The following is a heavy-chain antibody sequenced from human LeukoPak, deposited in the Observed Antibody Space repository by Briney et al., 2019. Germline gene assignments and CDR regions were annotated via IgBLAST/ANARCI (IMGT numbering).Heavy chain of an antibody. CDR1: GFTFSSYD. CDR3: AKSVGRGIVVVTAADY. D-gene: IGHD2-21*02. V-gene: IGHV3-13*01. Sequence: GGSLRLSCAASGFTFSSYDMHWVRQATGKGLEWVSAIGTAGDTYYPGSVKGRFTISRENAKNSLYLQMNSLRAGDTAVYYCAKSVGRGIVVVTAADYWGQGTLVTVSS. CDR2: IGTAGDT. J-gene: IGHJ4*02.